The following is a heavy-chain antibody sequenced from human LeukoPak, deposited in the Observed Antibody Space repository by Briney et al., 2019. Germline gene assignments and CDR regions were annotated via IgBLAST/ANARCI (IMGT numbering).Heavy chain of an antibody. V-gene: IGHV3-30*18. CDR3: AKDRVVYRGDYFDY. CDR1: GLTFSSYG. J-gene: IGHJ4*02. Sequence: GRSLRLSCAASGLTFSSYGMHWVRQAPGKGLEWVAVISYDGSNKYYAESVRGRFTISKDNSKNTLYLQMNSLRAEDTAVYYCAKDRVVYRGDYFDYWGQGNLVTVSS. CDR2: ISYDGSNK. D-gene: IGHD2-2*02.